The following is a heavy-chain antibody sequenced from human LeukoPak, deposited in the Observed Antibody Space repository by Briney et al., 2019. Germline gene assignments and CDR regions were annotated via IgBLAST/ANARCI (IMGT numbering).Heavy chain of an antibody. CDR1: GGSISSSSYY. D-gene: IGHD1-26*01. CDR2: IYYSGST. CDR3: ARHFTLLGATQVDY. Sequence: PSETLSLTCTVSGGSISSSSYYWDWIRQPPGKGLEWIGSIYYSGSTYYNPSLKSRVTISVDTSKNQFSLKLSSVTAADTAVYYCARHFTLLGATQVDYWGQGTLVTVSS. V-gene: IGHV4-39*01. J-gene: IGHJ4*02.